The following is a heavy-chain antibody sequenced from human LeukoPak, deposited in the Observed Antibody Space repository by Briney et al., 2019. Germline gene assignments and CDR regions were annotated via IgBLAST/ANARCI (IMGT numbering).Heavy chain of an antibody. Sequence: KTSETLSLTCAVYGGSFSGYYRSWIRQPPGKGLEWIGEINHSGSTNYNPSLKSRVTISVDTSKNQFSLKLSSVTAADTAVYYCARVAGYCSGGSCYRTSPFDYWGQGTLVTVSS. CDR3: ARVAGYCSGGSCYRTSPFDY. CDR1: GGSFSGYY. CDR2: INHSGST. V-gene: IGHV4-34*01. J-gene: IGHJ4*02. D-gene: IGHD2-15*01.